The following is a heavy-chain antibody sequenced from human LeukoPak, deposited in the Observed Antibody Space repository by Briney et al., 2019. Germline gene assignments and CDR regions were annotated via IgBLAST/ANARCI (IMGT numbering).Heavy chain of an antibody. J-gene: IGHJ4*02. V-gene: IGHV7-4-1*02. CDR3: ARGLTYYYDSSGYYSDY. D-gene: IGHD3-22*01. Sequence: ASVKVSCKASGHIFTTYAMNWVRQAPGQGLEWMGWINTNTGNPTYAQGFTGRFVFSLDTSVSTAYLQISSLKAEDTAVYYCARGLTYYYDSSGYYSDYWGQGTLVTVSS. CDR2: INTNTGNP. CDR1: GHIFTTYA.